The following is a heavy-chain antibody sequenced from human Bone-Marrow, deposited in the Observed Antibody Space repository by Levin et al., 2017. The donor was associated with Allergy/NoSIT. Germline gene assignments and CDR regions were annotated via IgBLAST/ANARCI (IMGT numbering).Heavy chain of an antibody. D-gene: IGHD1-26*01. Sequence: AGGSLRLSCAASGFSFSRHAMHWVRQAPGKGLEWVAFILYDGRNKYYADSVKGRFTISRDTSKNTLYLQMNSLRAEDTAVYYCARDIGEWELLLSAFDIWGQGTMVTVSS. CDR2: ILYDGRNK. V-gene: IGHV3-30*04. CDR1: GFSFSRHA. CDR3: ARDIGEWELLLSAFDI. J-gene: IGHJ3*02.